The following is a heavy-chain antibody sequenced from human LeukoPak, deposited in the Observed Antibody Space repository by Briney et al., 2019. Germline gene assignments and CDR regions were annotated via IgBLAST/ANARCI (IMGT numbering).Heavy chain of an antibody. V-gene: IGHV3-21*01. Sequence: GGSLRLSCAASGFTFSSYNMNWVRQAPGKGLEWVSSISSSSSYIYYADSVKGRFTISRDNAKNSLYLQMNSLRAEDTAVYYCARVHYYDSSGYYGWGQGTLVTVSS. D-gene: IGHD3-22*01. CDR2: ISSSSSYI. CDR1: GFTFSSYN. J-gene: IGHJ4*02. CDR3: ARVHYYDSSGYYG.